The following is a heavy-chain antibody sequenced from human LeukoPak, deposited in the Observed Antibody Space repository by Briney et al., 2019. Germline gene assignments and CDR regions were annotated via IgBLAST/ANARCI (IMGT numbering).Heavy chain of an antibody. J-gene: IGHJ5*02. CDR1: GYTFTGYY. CDR3: AREGYCSSTSCLVRGWFDP. D-gene: IGHD2-2*01. Sequence: ASVKVSCKASGYTFTGYYMHWVRQAPGQRLEWMGWINPNSGGTNYAQKFQGRVTKTRDTSISTAYMELSRLRSDDTAVYYCAREGYCSSTSCLVRGWFDPWGQGTLVTVSS. V-gene: IGHV1-2*02. CDR2: INPNSGGT.